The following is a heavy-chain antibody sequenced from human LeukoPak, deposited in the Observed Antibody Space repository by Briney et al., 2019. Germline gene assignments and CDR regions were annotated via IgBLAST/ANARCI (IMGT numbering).Heavy chain of an antibody. CDR2: IYTSGST. CDR3: ARAQRSNSKTYYFDY. V-gene: IGHV4-4*09. CDR1: GGSISSYY. Sequence: SETLSLTCTVSGGSISSYYWSWIRQPPGKGLEWIGYIYTSGSTNYNPSLQSRVTISVDTSKNQFSLKLSSVTAADTAVYYCARAQRSNSKTYYFDYWGQGTLVTVSS. D-gene: IGHD2/OR15-2a*01. J-gene: IGHJ4*02.